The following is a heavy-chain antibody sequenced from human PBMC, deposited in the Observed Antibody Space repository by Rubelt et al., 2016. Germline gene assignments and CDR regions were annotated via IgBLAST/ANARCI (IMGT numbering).Heavy chain of an antibody. D-gene: IGHD1-14*01. CDR2: IYYSGST. CDR1: GGSISSYY. Sequence: QVQLQESGPGLVKPSETLSLTCTVSGGSISSYYWSWIRQPPGKGLEWIGYIYYSGSTNYNPSLKSRGTISVDTSKNQFSLKLSSVTAADTAMYFCARGRNHYYFDYWGQGTLVTVSS. J-gene: IGHJ4*02. V-gene: IGHV4-59*01. CDR3: ARGRNHYYFDY.